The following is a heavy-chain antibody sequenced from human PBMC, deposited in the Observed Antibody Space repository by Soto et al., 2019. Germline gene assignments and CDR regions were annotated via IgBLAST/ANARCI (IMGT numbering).Heavy chain of an antibody. V-gene: IGHV3-23*01. Sequence: GGSLRLSCATSGFTFTSYVMSWVRQPPGKGLEWVSAITGSGGDTYYADSVKGRFTISRDNSKNTLFLEVNSLRAEDTALYYCAKGSASTRPYYFGYWGQGTLVTVSS. D-gene: IGHD6-6*01. CDR2: ITGSGGDT. CDR1: GFTFTSYV. CDR3: AKGSASTRPYYFGY. J-gene: IGHJ4*02.